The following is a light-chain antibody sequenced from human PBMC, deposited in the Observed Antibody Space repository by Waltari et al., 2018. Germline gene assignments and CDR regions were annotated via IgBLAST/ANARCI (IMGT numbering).Light chain of an antibody. J-gene: IGKJ1*01. CDR1: QIISGW. V-gene: IGKV1-5*03. Sequence: DIQMTQSPSTLSASVGDRVTITCRASQIISGWLAWYQQQPGKAPKLLIQKASVLESGVPSRFSGSGSGSGIEFTLTISSLQPDDFATYHCQQYSNYPWTFGQGTRVEIK. CDR2: KAS. CDR3: QQYSNYPWT.